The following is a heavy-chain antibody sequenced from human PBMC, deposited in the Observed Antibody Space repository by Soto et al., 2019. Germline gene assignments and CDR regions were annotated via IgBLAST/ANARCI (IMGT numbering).Heavy chain of an antibody. CDR2: ISAYNGNT. CDR1: GYTFTSYG. V-gene: IGHV1-18*01. J-gene: IGHJ3*02. Sequence: GASVKVSCKASGYTFTSYGISWVRQAPGQGLEWMGWISAYNGNTDYAQKFQGRVTMTTDTSTSTAYMELRSLRSDDTAVYYCARLDYGPDAFDIWGQGTMVTVSS. D-gene: IGHD3-10*01. CDR3: ARLDYGPDAFDI.